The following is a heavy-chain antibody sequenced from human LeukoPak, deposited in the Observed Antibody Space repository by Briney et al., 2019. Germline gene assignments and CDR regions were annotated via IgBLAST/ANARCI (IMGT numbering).Heavy chain of an antibody. V-gene: IGHV3-23*01. D-gene: IGHD2-15*01. CDR3: AKQLGYCSDGSCYFPY. CDR2: ISNNGGYT. Sequence: GGSLRLSCAASGLTFSSSAMSWVRQAPGKGLEWVSAISNNGGYTYYADSVQGRFTISRDNSKSTLCLQMNSLRAEDTAVYYCAKQLGYCSDGSCYFPYWGQGTLVTVSS. J-gene: IGHJ4*02. CDR1: GLTFSSSA.